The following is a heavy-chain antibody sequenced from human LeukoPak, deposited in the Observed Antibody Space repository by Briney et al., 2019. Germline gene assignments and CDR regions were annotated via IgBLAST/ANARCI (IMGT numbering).Heavy chain of an antibody. J-gene: IGHJ3*02. CDR2: IYYSGST. CDR3: ARAAQRITIFGVVIIGDAFDI. CDR1: GGSISSYY. Sequence: SETLSLTCTVSGGSISSYYWSWIRQPPGKGLEWIGYIYYSGSTNYNPSLKSRVTMSVDTSKNQFSLKLSSVTAADTAVYYCARAAQRITIFGVVIIGDAFDIWGQGTMVTVSS. V-gene: IGHV4-59*12. D-gene: IGHD3-3*01.